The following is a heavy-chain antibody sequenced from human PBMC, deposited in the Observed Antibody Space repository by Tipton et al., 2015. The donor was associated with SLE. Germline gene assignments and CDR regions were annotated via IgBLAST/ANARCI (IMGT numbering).Heavy chain of an antibody. J-gene: IGHJ4*02. Sequence: QLVQSGPEVKKPGASVEVSCKASGYTFSSDGINWVRRAPGQGLEWVGWITTSNGNAYPAQKLQDRVIMTTDTSTSTAYMELRSLRSDDAAMHFCARVAYHDFSSGRRPIPLPYSFDYWGQGTLFTVS. V-gene: IGHV1-18*01. CDR2: ITTSNGNA. D-gene: IGHD3-3*01. CDR1: GYTFSSDG. CDR3: ARVAYHDFSSGRRPIPLPYSFDY.